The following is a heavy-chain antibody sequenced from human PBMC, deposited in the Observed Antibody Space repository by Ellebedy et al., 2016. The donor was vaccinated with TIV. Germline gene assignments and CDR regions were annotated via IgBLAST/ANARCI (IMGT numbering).Heavy chain of an antibody. J-gene: IGHJ4*02. CDR1: GGSVRSGSYY. CDR3: ARAAQPNCSGGSCYRIDY. CDR2: IYDSGST. D-gene: IGHD2-15*01. Sequence: MPSETLSLTCTVSGGSVRSGSYYWSWIRQPPGKELEWIGYIYDSGSTNHNPSLKSRVTISVDTSKNQFSLKLSSVTAADTAVYYFARAAQPNCSGGSCYRIDYWGQGTLVTVSS. V-gene: IGHV4-61*01.